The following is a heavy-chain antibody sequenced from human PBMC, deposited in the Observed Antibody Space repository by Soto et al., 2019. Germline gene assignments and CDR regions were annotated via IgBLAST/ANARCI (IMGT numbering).Heavy chain of an antibody. CDR1: GYSFISYG. D-gene: IGHD2-8*01. CDR2: INAYNGYT. V-gene: IGHV1-18*04. CDR3: ARDDCTNGVCYIGY. Sequence: QVQLVQSGAEVKKPGASVKVSCKASGYSFISYGINWVRQAPGQGREWMGWINAYNGYTNYAQKLQGRVTLTADTSTSTAYMELRSLRSDDTAVYFCARDDCTNGVCYIGYWGQGTLVTVSS. J-gene: IGHJ4*02.